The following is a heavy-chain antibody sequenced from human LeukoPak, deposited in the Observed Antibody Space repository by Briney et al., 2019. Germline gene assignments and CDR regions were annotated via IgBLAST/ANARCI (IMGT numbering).Heavy chain of an antibody. CDR1: GFTFSSYA. D-gene: IGHD2-2*03. CDR2: ISYVGSNN. CDR3: VKDGYCGSARCYGWFDP. Sequence: PGGSLRLSCAASGFTFSSYALHWIRQAPGKGLEWVAVISYVGSNNYYADSEKGRFTSSRDISKNTLYLQMNSLTAEDTAVYYCVKDGYCGSARCYGWFDPWGQGTLVSVSS. J-gene: IGHJ5*02. V-gene: IGHV3-30*04.